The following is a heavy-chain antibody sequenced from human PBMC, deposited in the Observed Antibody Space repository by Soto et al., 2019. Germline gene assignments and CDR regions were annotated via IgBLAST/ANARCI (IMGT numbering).Heavy chain of an antibody. CDR2: MYYSGST. J-gene: IGHJ4*02. CDR3: ARGYRQSGYSSSWVFDY. Sequence: QVQLRESGPGLVKPSQTLSLTCTVSGGSINSGGYYWNWIRQHPGKGLEWIGYMYYSGSTYYNPCLRSRVMISADTYENHCALKLSSVTAADTAVYFCARGYRQSGYSSSWVFDYWGQGTLVNVSS. V-gene: IGHV4-31*03. D-gene: IGHD6-13*01. CDR1: GGSINSGGYY.